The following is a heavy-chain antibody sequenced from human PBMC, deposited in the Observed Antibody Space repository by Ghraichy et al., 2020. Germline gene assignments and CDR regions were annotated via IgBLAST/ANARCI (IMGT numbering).Heavy chain of an antibody. J-gene: IGHJ4*02. CDR1: GFTVSSNY. CDR3: AKEWRGWELHGGFDH. V-gene: IGHV3-53*01. Sequence: GGSLRLSCAASGFTVSSNYMSWVRQAPGKGLEWVSVIYSGGPTYYADSVKGRFTISRDNSKNTLYLQMNSLRAEDTALYYCAKEWRGWELHGGFDHWGQGTLVTVSS. D-gene: IGHD1-26*01. CDR2: IYSGGPT.